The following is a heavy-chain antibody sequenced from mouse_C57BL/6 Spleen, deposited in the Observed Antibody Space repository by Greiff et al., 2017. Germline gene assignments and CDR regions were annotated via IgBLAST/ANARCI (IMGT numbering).Heavy chain of an antibody. J-gene: IGHJ4*01. Sequence: VQLQQSGAELVKPGASVKLSCKASGYTFTSYWMHWVKQRPGQGLEWIGMIHPNSGSTNYNEKFKSKATLTVDKSSSTAYMQLSSLTSEDSAVYYCARSSTSGAMDYWGQGTSVTVSS. V-gene: IGHV1-64*01. CDR3: ARSSTSGAMDY. CDR2: IHPNSGST. CDR1: GYTFTSYW. D-gene: IGHD5-1*01.